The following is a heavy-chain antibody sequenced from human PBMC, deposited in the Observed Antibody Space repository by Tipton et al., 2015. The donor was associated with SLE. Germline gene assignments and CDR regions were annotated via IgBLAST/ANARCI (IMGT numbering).Heavy chain of an antibody. CDR3: ARSDYGGNSYYYYYYMDV. J-gene: IGHJ6*03. CDR2: IYYSGST. Sequence: TLSLTCTVSGGSISSSSYYWGWIRQPPGKGLEWIGSIYYSGSTNYNPSLKSRVTISVDTSKNQFSLKLSSVTAADTAVYYCARSDYGGNSYYYYYYMDVWGKGTTVTVSS. D-gene: IGHD4-23*01. CDR1: GGSISSSSYY. V-gene: IGHV4-39*07.